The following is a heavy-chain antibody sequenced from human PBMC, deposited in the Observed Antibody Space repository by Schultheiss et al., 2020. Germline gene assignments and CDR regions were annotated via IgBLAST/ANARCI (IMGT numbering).Heavy chain of an antibody. CDR3: ARDLDYGSGIYYQNIDY. D-gene: IGHD3-10*01. J-gene: IGHJ4*02. CDR1: GYTLTELS. Sequence: ASVKVSCKVSGYTLTELSMHWVRQAPGKGLEWMGGFDPEDGETIYAQKFQGRVTMTEDTSTDTAYMELSSLRGEDTAVYYCARDLDYGSGIYYQNIDYWGQGTLVTGSS. V-gene: IGHV1-24*01. CDR2: FDPEDGET.